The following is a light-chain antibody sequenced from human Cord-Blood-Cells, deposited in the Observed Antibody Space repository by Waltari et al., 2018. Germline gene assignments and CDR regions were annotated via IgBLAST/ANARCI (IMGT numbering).Light chain of an antibody. CDR1: QSISSY. CDR2: AAS. J-gene: IGKJ4*01. Sequence: DIQMIQSPSSLSASVGDRVTITCRASQSISSYLNWYQQKPGKAPKLLIYAASSLQSGVPSRFSGSGSGTDFTLTISSLQPEDFATYYCQQSYRTLTFGGGTKVEIK. V-gene: IGKV1-39*01. CDR3: QQSYRTLT.